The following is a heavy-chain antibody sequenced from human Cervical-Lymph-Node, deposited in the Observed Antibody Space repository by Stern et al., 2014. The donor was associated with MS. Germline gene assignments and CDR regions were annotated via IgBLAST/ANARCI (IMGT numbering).Heavy chain of an antibody. D-gene: IGHD3-16*01. CDR2: ISSSSSYI. CDR1: GFTFSSYS. J-gene: IGHJ4*02. V-gene: IGHV3-21*01. Sequence: EVQLLESGGGLVKPGGSLRLSCAASGFTFSSYSMNWVRQAPGKGLEWVSSISSSSSYIYYADSVKGRFTISRDNAKNSLYLQMNSLRAEDTAVYYCARVRFGDLYYFDYWGQGTLVTVSS. CDR3: ARVRFGDLYYFDY.